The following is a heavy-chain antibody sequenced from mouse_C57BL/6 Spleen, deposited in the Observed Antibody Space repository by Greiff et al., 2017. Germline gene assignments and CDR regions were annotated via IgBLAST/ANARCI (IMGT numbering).Heavy chain of an antibody. D-gene: IGHD2-2*01. J-gene: IGHJ2*01. V-gene: IGHV1-76*01. CDR3: ARYGSPYFDY. Sequence: QVQLQQSGAELVRPGASVKLSCKASGYTFTDYYINWVKQRPGQGLEWIARIYPGSGNTYYNEKFKGKATLTAEKSSSTAYMQLSSLTSEYSAVYFCARYGSPYFDYWGQGTTLTVSS. CDR2: IYPGSGNT. CDR1: GYTFTDYY.